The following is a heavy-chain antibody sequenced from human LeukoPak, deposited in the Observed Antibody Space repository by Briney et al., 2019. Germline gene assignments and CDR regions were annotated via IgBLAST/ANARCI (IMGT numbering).Heavy chain of an antibody. Sequence: GGSLRLSCAASGFTVSSNYMSWVRQAPGKGLEWVSEIYSDGSTYHAASVKGRFSISRDNSKNTVYLQMNRLRAEDTAVYYCARDLREHGVFDIWGQGTMVTVSS. V-gene: IGHV3-53*01. J-gene: IGHJ3*02. CDR1: GFTVSSNY. CDR3: ARDLREHGVFDI. CDR2: IYSDGST. D-gene: IGHD1-26*01.